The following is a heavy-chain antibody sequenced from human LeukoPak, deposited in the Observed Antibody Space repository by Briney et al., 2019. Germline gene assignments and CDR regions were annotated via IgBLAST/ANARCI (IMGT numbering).Heavy chain of an antibody. CDR1: GYTFTSYA. V-gene: IGHV1-69*13. D-gene: IGHD5-24*01. CDR2: IIPIFGTA. CDR3: ARGDGYFDS. J-gene: IGHJ4*02. Sequence: SVKVSCKASGYTFTSYAMHWVRQAPGQRLEWMGGIIPIFGTANYAQKFQGRVTITADESTSTAYMELSSLRSEDTAVYYCARGDGYFDSWGQGALVTVSS.